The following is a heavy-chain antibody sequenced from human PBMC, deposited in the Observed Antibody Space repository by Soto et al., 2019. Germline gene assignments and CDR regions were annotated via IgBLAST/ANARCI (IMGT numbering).Heavy chain of an antibody. CDR3: ARPFYGSGSSHYGMDV. V-gene: IGHV1-18*01. J-gene: IGHJ6*02. D-gene: IGHD3-10*01. Sequence: QVQLMQSGAEVKKPGASVKVSCKASGYTFTTYGISWVRQVPGQGLEWMGWINTYNGNTNYAQKLQGRVTMTTDTSTSTAYMELRALRFDDAAVYYCARPFYGSGSSHYGMDVWGQGTTVTVSS. CDR1: GYTFTTYG. CDR2: INTYNGNT.